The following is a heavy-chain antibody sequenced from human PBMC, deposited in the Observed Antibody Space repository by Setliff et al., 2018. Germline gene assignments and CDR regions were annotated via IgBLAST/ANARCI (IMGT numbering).Heavy chain of an antibody. D-gene: IGHD7-27*01. CDR1: GFTFSSYW. Sequence: PGGSLRLSCAASGFTFSSYWMSWIRQAPGKGLEWVAHISGSGSTIYYPDSMKDRLTISRDNAKNLVYLEMKNLRAEDTAVFYCARASAPSTGFDYWGQGILVTVSS. CDR3: ARASAPSTGFDY. CDR2: ISGSGSTI. V-gene: IGHV3-11*04. J-gene: IGHJ4*02.